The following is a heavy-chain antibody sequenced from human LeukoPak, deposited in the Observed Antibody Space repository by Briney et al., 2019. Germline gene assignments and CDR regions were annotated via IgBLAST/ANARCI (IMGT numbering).Heavy chain of an antibody. CDR1: GYTSTSYD. D-gene: IGHD5-18*01. J-gene: IGHJ4*02. Sequence: ASVKVSCKASGYTSTSYDINWVRQATGQGLEWMGWMNPNSGNTGYAQKFQGRVTMTRNTSISTAYMELSSLRSEDTAVYYCARLIDTAMVTRDYWGQGTLVTVSS. V-gene: IGHV1-8*01. CDR3: ARLIDTAMVTRDY. CDR2: MNPNSGNT.